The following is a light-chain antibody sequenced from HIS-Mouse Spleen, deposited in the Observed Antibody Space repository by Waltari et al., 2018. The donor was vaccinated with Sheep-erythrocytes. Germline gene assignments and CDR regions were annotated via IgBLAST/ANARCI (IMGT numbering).Light chain of an antibody. Sequence: QSALTQPPSASGSPGQSVTISCTGTSSDVGGYNYVSWYQQHPGKAPKLMIYEVSTRPSGVPDRFSGSKSGNTATLTISRVEAGDEADYYCQVWDSSSDPVVFGGGTKLTVL. CDR1: SSDVGGYNY. V-gene: IGLV2-8*01. CDR2: EVS. J-gene: IGLJ2*01. CDR3: QVWDSSSDPVV.